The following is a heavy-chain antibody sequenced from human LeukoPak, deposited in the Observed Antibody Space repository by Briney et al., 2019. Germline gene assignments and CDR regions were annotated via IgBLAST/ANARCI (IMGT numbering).Heavy chain of an antibody. J-gene: IGHJ4*02. CDR2: IYYSGST. CDR3: ARGGTNRAFDY. V-gene: IGHV4-59*08. Sequence: PLETLSLTCTVSGGSISSYYWSWIRQPPGKGLEWIGYIYYSGSTNYNPSLKSRVTISVDTSKNQFSLKLSSVTAADTAVYYCARGGTNRAFDYWGQGTLVTVSS. D-gene: IGHD1-14*01. CDR1: GGSISSYY.